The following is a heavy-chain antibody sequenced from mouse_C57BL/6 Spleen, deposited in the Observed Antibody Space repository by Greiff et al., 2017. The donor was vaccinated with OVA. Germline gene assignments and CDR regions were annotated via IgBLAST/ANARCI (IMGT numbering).Heavy chain of an antibody. CDR3: ARRRYGSSNWYFDV. CDR1: GYTFTSYW. Sequence: QVHVKQPGAELVKPGASVKMSCKASGYTFTSYWITWVKQRPGQGLEWIGDIDPGSGSTNYNEKFKSKATLTVDTSSSTAYMQLSSLTSGDSAVYYCARRRYGSSNWYFDVWGTGTTVTVSS. D-gene: IGHD1-1*01. J-gene: IGHJ1*03. CDR2: IDPGSGST. V-gene: IGHV1-55*01.